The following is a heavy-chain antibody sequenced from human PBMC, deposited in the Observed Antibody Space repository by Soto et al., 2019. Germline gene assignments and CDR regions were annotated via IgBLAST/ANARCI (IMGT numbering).Heavy chain of an antibody. CDR2: ISYDGSNK. J-gene: IGHJ6*02. CDR1: GFTFSSYG. V-gene: IGHV3-30*18. D-gene: IGHD2-21*02. CDR3: AKDEYIVVVTASGMDV. Sequence: QVQLVESGGGVVQPGRSLRLSCAASGFTFSSYGMHCVRQAPGKGLEWVAVISYDGSNKYYADSVKGRFTISRDNSKNTLYLQMNSLRAEDTAVYYCAKDEYIVVVTASGMDVLGQGTTVTVSS.